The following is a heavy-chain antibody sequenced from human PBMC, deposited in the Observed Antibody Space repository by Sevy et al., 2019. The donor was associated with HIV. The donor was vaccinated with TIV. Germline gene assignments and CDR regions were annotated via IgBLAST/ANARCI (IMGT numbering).Heavy chain of an antibody. CDR2: ISSGSSYI. V-gene: IGHV3-21*01. Sequence: GGSLRLSCAASGFTFSSYSLSSYSMNWVRQAPGKGLEWVSSISSGSSYIFYADSVKGRFTISRDNAKNSLYLQMNSLRAEDTAVYYCARDRGVGTSSYGMDVWGQGTLVTVSS. CDR1: GFTFSSYSLSSYS. J-gene: IGHJ6*02. D-gene: IGHD1-26*01. CDR3: ARDRGVGTSSYGMDV.